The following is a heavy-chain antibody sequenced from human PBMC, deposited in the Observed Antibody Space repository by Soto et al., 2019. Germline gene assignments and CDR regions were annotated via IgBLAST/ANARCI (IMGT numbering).Heavy chain of an antibody. V-gene: IGHV3-9*01. CDR2: LSGNSDIV. D-gene: IGHD7-27*01. J-gene: IGHJ4*02. CDR1: GFTFSSYA. CDR3: VISTGKFYADFDY. Sequence: PGGSLRLSCAASGFTFSSYAMSWVRQAPGKGLEWVSGLSGNSDIVAYADSVKGRFTISRDNAKKSLFLQMNNLRPEDTALYYCVISTGKFYADFDYWGQGTQVTVSS.